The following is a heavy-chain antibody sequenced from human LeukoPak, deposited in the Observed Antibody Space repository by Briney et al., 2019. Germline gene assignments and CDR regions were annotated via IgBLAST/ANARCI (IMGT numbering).Heavy chain of an antibody. J-gene: IGHJ5*02. CDR2: INPNSGGT. Sequence: ASVKVSCKASGYTFTCYYMHWVRQAPGQGLEWMGWINPNSGGTNYAQKFQGRVTMTRDTSISTAYMELSRLRSDDTAVYYCARIASSSPGSGWFDPWGQGTLVTVSS. CDR1: GYTFTCYY. CDR3: ARIASSSPGSGWFDP. D-gene: IGHD6-6*01. V-gene: IGHV1-2*02.